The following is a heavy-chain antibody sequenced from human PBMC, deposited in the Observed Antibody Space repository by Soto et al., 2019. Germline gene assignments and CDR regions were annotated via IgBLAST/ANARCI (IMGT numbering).Heavy chain of an antibody. CDR2: ISGSGGST. Sequence: GGSLRLSCAASGFTFSSYAMSWVRQAPGKGLEWVSAISGSGGSTYYADSVKGRFTISRDNSKNTLYLQMNNLRAEDTAVYYCAKDPAGGNSAGYFDYWGQGTLVTVSS. CDR3: AKDPAGGNSAGYFDY. D-gene: IGHD2-21*02. J-gene: IGHJ4*02. V-gene: IGHV3-23*01. CDR1: GFTFSSYA.